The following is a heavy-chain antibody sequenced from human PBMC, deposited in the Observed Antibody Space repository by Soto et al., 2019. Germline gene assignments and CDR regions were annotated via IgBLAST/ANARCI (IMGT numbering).Heavy chain of an antibody. V-gene: IGHV1-18*01. CDR1: GYTFTSYG. CDR3: ARVWQDNICSGYYCGDH. D-gene: IGHD1-1*01. CDR2: ISAYNGNT. J-gene: IGHJ4*02. Sequence: ASVKVSCKASGYTFTSYGISWVRQAPGQGLEWMGWISAYNGNTNYAQKLQGRVTMTTDTSTSTAYMELRSLRSDDTAVYYCARVWQDNICSGYYCGDHWGQGTLVTVSS.